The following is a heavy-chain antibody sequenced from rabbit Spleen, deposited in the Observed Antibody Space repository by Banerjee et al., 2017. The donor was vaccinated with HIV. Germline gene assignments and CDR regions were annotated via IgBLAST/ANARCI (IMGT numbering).Heavy chain of an antibody. J-gene: IGHJ4*01. CDR3: VRDGDGTNVFWYFNF. D-gene: IGHD7-1*01. V-gene: IGHV1S40*01. CDR1: GFSFSGDSY. Sequence: QSLEESGGGLVQPEGSLALTCKASGFSFSGDSYMCWVRQAPGKGLEWIGCIHTRSGGSIYYATWAKGRFTISKTSPTTVTLQMTSLTAADTATYFCVRDGDGTNVFWYFNFWGPGTLVTVS. CDR2: IHTRSGGSI.